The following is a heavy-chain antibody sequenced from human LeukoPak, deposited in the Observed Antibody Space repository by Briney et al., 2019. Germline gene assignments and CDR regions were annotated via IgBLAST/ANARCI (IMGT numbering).Heavy chain of an antibody. D-gene: IGHD4-17*01. V-gene: IGHV3-21*01. CDR2: ISSSSSYI. Sequence: GGSLRLSCAASGLTFNTYTMNWVRQAPGKGLEWVASISSSSSYIYYADSVKGRFTISRHNAKNTLYLQMNSLRAEDTAVYYCAKDRYGDYGGYFDYWGQGTLVTVSS. CDR3: AKDRYGDYGGYFDY. J-gene: IGHJ4*02. CDR1: GLTFNTYT.